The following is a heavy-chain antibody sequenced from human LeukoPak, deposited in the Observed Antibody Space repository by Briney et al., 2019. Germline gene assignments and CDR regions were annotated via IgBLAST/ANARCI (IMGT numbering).Heavy chain of an antibody. Sequence: SETLSLTCTVSGYSISSGYYWGWIRQPPGKGLEWIGSIYHSGSTYYNPSLKSRVTISVDTSKNQFSLKLSSVTAADTAVYYAVVLDGDYFDYWGQGTLVTVSS. V-gene: IGHV4-38-2*02. D-gene: IGHD4-17*01. CDR2: IYHSGST. J-gene: IGHJ4*02. CDR1: GYSISSGYY. CDR3: VVLDGDYFDY.